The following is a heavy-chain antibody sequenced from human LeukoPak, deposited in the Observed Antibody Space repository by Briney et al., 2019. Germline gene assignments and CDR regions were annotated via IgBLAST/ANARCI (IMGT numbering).Heavy chain of an antibody. Sequence: GGSLRLSCAASGFTFSSHSMNWVRQAPGKGLEWVSSISSSSSYIYYADSVKGRFTISRDNAKNSLYLQMNSLRAEDTAVYYCARSEYSSSWYRGIDYYYYMDVWGKGTTVTVSS. D-gene: IGHD6-13*01. CDR2: ISSSSSYI. J-gene: IGHJ6*03. V-gene: IGHV3-21*01. CDR1: GFTFSSHS. CDR3: ARSEYSSSWYRGIDYYYYMDV.